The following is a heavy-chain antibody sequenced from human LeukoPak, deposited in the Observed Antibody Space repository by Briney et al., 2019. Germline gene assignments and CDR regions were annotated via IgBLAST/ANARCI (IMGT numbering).Heavy chain of an antibody. Sequence: ASVKVSCKASGYTFTSYYMHWVRQAPGQGLEWMGWINPNSGGTNYAQKFQGRVTMTRDTSISTAYMELSRLRSDDTAVYYCARDGVTYYSDSSGYSWFDPWGQGTLVTVSS. D-gene: IGHD3-22*01. CDR1: GYTFTSYY. J-gene: IGHJ5*02. V-gene: IGHV1-2*02. CDR2: INPNSGGT. CDR3: ARDGVTYYSDSSGYSWFDP.